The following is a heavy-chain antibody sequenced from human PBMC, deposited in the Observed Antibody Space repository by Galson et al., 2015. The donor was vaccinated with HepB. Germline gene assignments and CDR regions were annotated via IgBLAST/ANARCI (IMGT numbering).Heavy chain of an antibody. Sequence: SLRLSCAASGSTFSGYEMHWVRQAPGKGLECVSYISSSGHSIYYLDSVKGRFVISRDNAKNSLYLQMNSLRAEDTGIYYCARGRFNYGYFIDFWGQGILVTVSS. V-gene: IGHV3-48*03. CDR3: ARGRFNYGYFIDF. CDR1: GSTFSGYE. J-gene: IGHJ4*02. CDR2: ISSSGHSI. D-gene: IGHD5-18*01.